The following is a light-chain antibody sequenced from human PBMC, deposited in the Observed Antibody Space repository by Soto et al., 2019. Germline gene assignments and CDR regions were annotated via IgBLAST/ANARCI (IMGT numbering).Light chain of an antibody. J-gene: IGKJ1*01. CDR3: QNYNSAPWT. Sequence: EIRMPRYPSSLSASVVARGFFPCRARRYIPDYLAWSQQKPGKVPNLLIYAASTLQSGVPSRFTASGSGTDFTLTITGLQPEDFATYYCQNYNSAPWTFGQGTKVEF. V-gene: IGKV1-27*01. CDR2: AAS. CDR1: RYIPDY.